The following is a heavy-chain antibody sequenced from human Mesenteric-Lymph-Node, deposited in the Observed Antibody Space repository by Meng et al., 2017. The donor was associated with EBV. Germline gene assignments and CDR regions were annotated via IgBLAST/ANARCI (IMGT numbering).Heavy chain of an antibody. V-gene: IGHV4-30-4*01. CDR3: ARGNYNFGQNFDY. Sequence: QVQLPESGPGLVKPSQTLSLTCAVSGGSISGSPYYWSWIRQSPGKGLEWIGYSSGNTYYNPSLKSRVSISLDTSKNQFFLKLTSVTAADTAVYYCARGNYNFGQNFDYWGQGTLVTVSS. J-gene: IGHJ4*02. D-gene: IGHD1-1*01. CDR2: YSSGNT. CDR1: GGSISGSPYY.